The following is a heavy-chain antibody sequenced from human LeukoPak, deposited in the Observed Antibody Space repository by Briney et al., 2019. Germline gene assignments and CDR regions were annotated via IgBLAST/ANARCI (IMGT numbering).Heavy chain of an antibody. D-gene: IGHD2-2*02. CDR2: IYTSGST. CDR3: ARACSSTSCYTWDAFDI. CDR1: GGSISSGSYY. Sequence: SETLSLTCTVSGGSISSGSYYWSWIRQPAGKGLEWIGRIYTSGSTNYNPSLKSRVTISVDTSKNQFSLKLSSVTAADTAVYYCARACSSTSCYTWDAFDIWGQGTMDTVSS. J-gene: IGHJ3*02. V-gene: IGHV4-61*02.